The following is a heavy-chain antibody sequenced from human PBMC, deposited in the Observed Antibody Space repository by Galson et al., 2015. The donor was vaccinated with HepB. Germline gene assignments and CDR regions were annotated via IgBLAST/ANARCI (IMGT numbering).Heavy chain of an antibody. CDR2: FDPEDGET. CDR1: GYTLTELS. D-gene: IGHD3-22*01. J-gene: IGHJ4*02. Sequence: SVKVSCKVSGYTLTELSMHWVRQAPGKGLEWMGGFDPEDGETIYAQKFQGRVTITADESKSTTYMELSSLRSDDTAVYYCARQYDTSGYYAYWGQGTLVTVSS. CDR3: ARQYDTSGYYAY. V-gene: IGHV1-24*01.